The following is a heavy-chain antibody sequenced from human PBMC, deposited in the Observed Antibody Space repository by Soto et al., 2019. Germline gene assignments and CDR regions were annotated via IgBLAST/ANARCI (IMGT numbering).Heavy chain of an antibody. CDR2: IIPVFGTP. CDR1: GGTFNTYS. D-gene: IGHD3-10*01. Sequence: QVQLAQSGAEVKKPGSSVKVSCQASGGTFNTYSINWVRQAPGQGLEWMGGIIPVFGTPNYAQKFQGRLTINADASTRSAYVELTALTSEDTAVYYCARGVRNTHSKFGMDVWGQGTTVIVSS. V-gene: IGHV1-69*01. J-gene: IGHJ6*02. CDR3: ARGVRNTHSKFGMDV.